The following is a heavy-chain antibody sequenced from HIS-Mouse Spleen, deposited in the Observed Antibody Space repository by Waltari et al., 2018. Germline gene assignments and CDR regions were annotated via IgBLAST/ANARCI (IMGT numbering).Heavy chain of an antibody. Sequence: EVQLVESGGGLVQPGGSLRLSCAASGFTFRSYWMHWVRQAPGKGLVWVSRINRDGSSKSYADSVKGRFTISRDNAKNTLYLQMNSLRAEDTAVYYCARDLGYSSSSEVWFDPWGQGTLVTVSS. J-gene: IGHJ5*02. CDR2: INRDGSSK. V-gene: IGHV3-74*01. CDR1: GFTFRSYW. CDR3: ARDLGYSSSSEVWFDP. D-gene: IGHD6-6*01.